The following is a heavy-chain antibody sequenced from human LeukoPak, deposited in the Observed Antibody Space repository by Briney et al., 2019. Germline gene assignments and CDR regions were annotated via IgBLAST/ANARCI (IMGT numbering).Heavy chain of an antibody. V-gene: IGHV1-69*06. CDR1: GGTFSSYA. D-gene: IGHD1-26*01. J-gene: IGHJ4*02. CDR3: ARDRGWELRWFELDY. CDR2: IIPIFGTA. Sequence: SVKVSCKASGGTFSSYAISWVRQAPGQGLEWMGGIIPIFGTANYAQKFQGRVTITADKSTSTVYMELSSLRSEDTAVYYCARDRGWELRWFELDYWGQGTLVTVSS.